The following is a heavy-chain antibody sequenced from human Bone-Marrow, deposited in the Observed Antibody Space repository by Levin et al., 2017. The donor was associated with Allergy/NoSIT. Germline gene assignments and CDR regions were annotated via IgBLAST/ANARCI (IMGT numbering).Heavy chain of an antibody. J-gene: IGHJ2*01. V-gene: IGHV3-30*04. CDR2: VSYDGRND. CDR3: ARDIARSLRWYFGL. CDR1: GFDFSDYV. Sequence: PGGSLRLSCAASGFDFSDYVMHWVRQAPGKGLEWVAVVSYDGRNDYYADSVKGRFTVSRDNSKNTLSLQLNSLRAEDTAVYYCARDIARSLRWYFGLWGRGTLVSVSS. D-gene: IGHD3-10*01.